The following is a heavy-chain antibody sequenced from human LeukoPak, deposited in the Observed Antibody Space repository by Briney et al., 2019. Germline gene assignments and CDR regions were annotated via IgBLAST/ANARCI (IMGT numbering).Heavy chain of an antibody. CDR2: ISYDGSNK. CDR3: ANNRRSGYYFDY. CDR1: GFTVSSNY. V-gene: IGHV3-30*18. J-gene: IGHJ4*02. Sequence: PGGSLRLSCAASGFTVSSNYMSWVRQAPGKGLEWVAVISYDGSNKYYADSVKGRFTISRDNSKNTLYLQMNSLRAEDTAVYYCANNRRSGYYFDYWGQGTLVTVSS. D-gene: IGHD1-14*01.